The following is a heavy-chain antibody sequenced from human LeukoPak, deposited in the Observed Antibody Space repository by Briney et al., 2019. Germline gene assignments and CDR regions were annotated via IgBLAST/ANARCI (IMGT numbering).Heavy chain of an antibody. V-gene: IGHV3-30*04. Sequence: GGSLRLSCAASGFTFSTYAMNWVRQAPGKGLEWVAAISYDGSDKNYADSVKGRFTISRDNSKNTLYLQMNSLRAEDTAVYYCAKDPSFPDSHYFDIWGQGTLDSVSS. J-gene: IGHJ4*02. CDR1: GFTFSTYA. D-gene: IGHD2-21*01. CDR3: AKDPSFPDSHYFDI. CDR2: ISYDGSDK.